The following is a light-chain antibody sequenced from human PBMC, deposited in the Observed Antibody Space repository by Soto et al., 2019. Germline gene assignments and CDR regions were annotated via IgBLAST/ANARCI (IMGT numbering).Light chain of an antibody. CDR1: HSVNSH. Sequence: MMMTQSPATLSVSPGERVTLSCRTSHSVNSHVAWYQQRPGQAPRLLLYGASTRATGIPVRFSGSGFGKEFTLTISSLQSEDFEVYYCQQYKNWPLFGQGKRLDIK. CDR3: QQYKNWPL. V-gene: IGKV3-15*01. J-gene: IGKJ5*01. CDR2: GAS.